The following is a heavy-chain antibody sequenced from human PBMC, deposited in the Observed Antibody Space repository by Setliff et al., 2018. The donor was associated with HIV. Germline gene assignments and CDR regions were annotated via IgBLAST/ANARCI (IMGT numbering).Heavy chain of an antibody. V-gene: IGHV4-61*09. CDR3: VREYSGVYPDFSFYIDV. J-gene: IGHJ6*03. Sequence: SETLSLTCTVSGDSISSSTNYWTWIRQPAGKGLEWIGHIYSAGSTNYNPTLTSRVTMSVDMSKNQFSLKLRSVTAADMAVYYCVREYSGVYPDFSFYIDVWGKGTTVTVSS. D-gene: IGHD5-12*01. CDR2: IYSAGST. CDR1: GDSISSSTNY.